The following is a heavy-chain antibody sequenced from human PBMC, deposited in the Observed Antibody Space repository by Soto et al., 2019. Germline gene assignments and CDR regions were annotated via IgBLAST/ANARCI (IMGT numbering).Heavy chain of an antibody. CDR2: IYPGDSDT. J-gene: IGHJ4*02. V-gene: IGHV5-51*01. CDR1: GYSFTSYW. D-gene: IGHD2-2*01. CDR3: ARRTDGYQPLLTGFDY. Sequence: PGESLKISCKGSGYSFTSYWIGWVRQMPGKGLEWMGIIYPGDSDTRYSPSFQGQVTISADKSISTAYLQWSSLMASDTAMYYCARRTDGYQPLLTGFDYWGQGTLVTVSS.